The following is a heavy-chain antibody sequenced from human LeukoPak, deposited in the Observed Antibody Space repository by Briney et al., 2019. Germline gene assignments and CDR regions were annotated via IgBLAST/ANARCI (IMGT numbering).Heavy chain of an antibody. CDR1: GFTVSSNY. CDR3: ARVPIAAFDY. V-gene: IGHV3-53*01. D-gene: IGHD6-13*01. Sequence: GGSLRLSCAASGFTVSSNYMSWVRQAPGKGLEWVSVIYSGGSTYYADSAKGRFTISRDNSKNTLYLQMNSLRAEDTAVYYCARVPIAAFDYWGQGTLVTASS. CDR2: IYSGGST. J-gene: IGHJ4*02.